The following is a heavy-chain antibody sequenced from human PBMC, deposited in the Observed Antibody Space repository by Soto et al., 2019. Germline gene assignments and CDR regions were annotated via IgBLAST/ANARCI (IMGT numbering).Heavy chain of an antibody. Sequence: QVQLVQSGAEVKKPGASVKVSCKASGYTFTSYDINWVRQATGQGLEWMGWMNPNSGNTGYAQKCQGRATMTRTTSISTAYMELSSLRSEDTAVYYCARGITIFGVVPGWGQGTLVTVSS. CDR2: MNPNSGNT. CDR1: GYTFTSYD. CDR3: ARGITIFGVVPG. J-gene: IGHJ4*02. D-gene: IGHD3-3*01. V-gene: IGHV1-8*01.